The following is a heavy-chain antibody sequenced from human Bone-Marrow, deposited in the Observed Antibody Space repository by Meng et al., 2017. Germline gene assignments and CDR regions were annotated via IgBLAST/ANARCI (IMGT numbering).Heavy chain of an antibody. D-gene: IGHD1-7*01. V-gene: IGHV4-39*01. Sequence: QVQLQESGTGRGKPAETRSRTGTVAGGSTTSTSYYWDWIRQSPAKGLEWIGTIGYSGTIVYNPSLSSRVTMTLDTPKNQFSLKLSSVTAPDTAVYYCARRVHDGTGHHYFDSWGQGTLVPVSS. CDR2: IGYSGTI. CDR3: ARRVHDGTGHHYFDS. J-gene: IGHJ4*02. CDR1: GGSTTSTSYY.